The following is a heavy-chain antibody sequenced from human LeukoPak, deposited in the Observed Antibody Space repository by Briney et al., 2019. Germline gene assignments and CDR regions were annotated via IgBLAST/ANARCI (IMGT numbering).Heavy chain of an antibody. J-gene: IGHJ2*01. D-gene: IGHD6-19*01. CDR3: AVAGLSYWYFDL. V-gene: IGHV3-21*01. CDR2: ISRSSDYT. CDR1: GFTFSSYS. Sequence: GGTLRLSCAASGFTFSSYSMDWVRQAPGKGLEWVSSISRSSDYTYYADSVKGRFTISRDNAKNSLYLQMNSLRAEDTAVYYCAVAGLSYWYFDLWGRGTLVTVSS.